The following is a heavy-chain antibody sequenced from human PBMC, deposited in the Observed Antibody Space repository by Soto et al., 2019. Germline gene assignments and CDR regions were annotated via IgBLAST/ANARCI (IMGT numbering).Heavy chain of an antibody. CDR3: ARGRPVDF. Sequence: GGSLRLSCAASGFTFSSYTMNWVRLTPGKGLEWVSCISGSTNTIYYADSVKGRFTISRDNAKNSVYMQMNSLRAEDTAVYYCARGRPVDFWGQGTLVTVSS. CDR1: GFTFSSYT. CDR2: ISGSTNTI. J-gene: IGHJ4*02. V-gene: IGHV3-48*01.